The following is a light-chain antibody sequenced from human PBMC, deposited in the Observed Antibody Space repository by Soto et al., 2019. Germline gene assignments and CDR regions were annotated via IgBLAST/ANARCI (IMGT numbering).Light chain of an antibody. J-gene: IGKJ4*01. CDR3: QQYSVRPLT. V-gene: IGKV3-15*01. CDR2: GAS. CDR1: QDIRNN. Sequence: EILMTQSPATLSVSPGERVTLSCRASQDIRNNLAWYQQKRGQPPRLLIYGASTRATGVPARFSGSGSGTEFTLTTSSLQTEEFAVYYCQQYSVRPLTFGGGTKVEIK.